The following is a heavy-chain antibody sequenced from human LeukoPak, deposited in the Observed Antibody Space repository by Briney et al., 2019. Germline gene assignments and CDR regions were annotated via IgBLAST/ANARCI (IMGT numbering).Heavy chain of an antibody. Sequence: GGSLRLSCAASRFTFSTFSSYAMHWVRQAPGKGLEWVAVIWYGGSNKYYADSVKGRFTISRDNSKNTLYLQMNSLRAEDTAVYYCAKARGGATRSYAFDIWGQGTMVTVSS. CDR3: AKARGGATRSYAFDI. D-gene: IGHD1-26*01. J-gene: IGHJ3*02. CDR2: IWYGGSNK. CDR1: RFTFSTFSSYA. V-gene: IGHV3-30*02.